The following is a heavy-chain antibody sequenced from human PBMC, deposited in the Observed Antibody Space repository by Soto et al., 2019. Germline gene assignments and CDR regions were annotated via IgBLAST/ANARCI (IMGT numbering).Heavy chain of an antibody. CDR1: GYTFTCYY. D-gene: IGHD3-22*01. CDR3: AREGAYDSSPYYYGMDV. Sequence: GXSVKVSCKASGYTFTCYYMHWVRQAPGQGLEWMGWINPNSGGTNYAQKFQGWVTMTRDTSISTAYMELSRLRSDDTAVYYCAREGAYDSSPYYYGMDVWGQGTTVTVSS. V-gene: IGHV1-2*04. J-gene: IGHJ6*02. CDR2: INPNSGGT.